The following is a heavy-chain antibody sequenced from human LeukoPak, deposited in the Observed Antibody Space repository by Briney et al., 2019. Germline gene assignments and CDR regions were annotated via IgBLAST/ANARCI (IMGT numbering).Heavy chain of an antibody. J-gene: IGHJ4*02. CDR2: ISGSGTYI. D-gene: IGHD1-1*01. Sequence: PGGSLRLSCVGSGFTFSNYNMIWVRQAPGKGLEWVSSISGSGTYIFYADSVKGRFTVSRDNAKNSLYLQMNSLRAEDTAVYYCARDTPGTPLFDYWGQGTLVTVSS. CDR1: GFTFSNYN. V-gene: IGHV3-21*01. CDR3: ARDTPGTPLFDY.